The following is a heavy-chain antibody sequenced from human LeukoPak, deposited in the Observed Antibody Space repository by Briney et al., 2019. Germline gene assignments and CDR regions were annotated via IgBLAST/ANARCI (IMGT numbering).Heavy chain of an antibody. D-gene: IGHD6-13*01. V-gene: IGHV4-59*08. CDR2: IYYSGNT. Sequence: SETLSLTCTVSGVSISSYYWSWIRQPPGKGLEWIGCIYYSGNTNYNPSLKSRVTISLDTSKNQLSLKLSSVTAADTAVYYCARHDGSSWYYAFDVWGQGTMVTVSS. CDR1: GVSISSYY. CDR3: ARHDGSSWYYAFDV. J-gene: IGHJ3*01.